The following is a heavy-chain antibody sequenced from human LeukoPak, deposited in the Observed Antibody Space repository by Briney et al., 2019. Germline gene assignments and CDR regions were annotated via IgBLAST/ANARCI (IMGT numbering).Heavy chain of an antibody. J-gene: IGHJ4*02. Sequence: SQTLSLTCAISGDSVSSNSAAWNWIRQSPSRGLEWLGRTYYRSKWYNDYAVSVKSRITINPDTSKNQFSLQLNSVTPEDTAVYYCARVRYSSSAAGPFFDYWGQGTLVTVSS. D-gene: IGHD6-6*01. CDR1: GDSVSSNSAA. CDR3: ARVRYSSSAAGPFFDY. V-gene: IGHV6-1*01. CDR2: TYYRSKWYN.